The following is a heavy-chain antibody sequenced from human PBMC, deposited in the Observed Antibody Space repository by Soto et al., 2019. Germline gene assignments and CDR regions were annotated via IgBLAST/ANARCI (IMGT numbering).Heavy chain of an antibody. J-gene: IGHJ4*02. Sequence: PSETLSLTCAVYGGSFSCYYWSWIRQPPGKGLEWIGEINHSGSTNYNPSLKSRVTISVDTSKNQFSLKLTSVTAADTAVYFCARLVVVAPVANVWGQGTLVTVSS. CDR2: INHSGST. D-gene: IGHD2-2*01. CDR1: GGSFSCYY. V-gene: IGHV4-34*01. CDR3: ARLVVVAPVANV.